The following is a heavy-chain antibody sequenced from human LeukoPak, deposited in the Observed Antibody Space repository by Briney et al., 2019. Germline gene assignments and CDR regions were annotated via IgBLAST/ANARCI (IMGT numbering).Heavy chain of an antibody. CDR2: IYYSGST. CDR1: GGSVSSGSYY. CDR3: AREGCSGGSCYPYLFDY. V-gene: IGHV4-61*01. Sequence: SETLSLTCTVSGGSVSSGSYYWSWIRQPPGKGLEWIGYIYYSGSTNYNPSLKSRVTISVDTSKNQFSLKLSSVTAADTAVYYCAREGCSGGSCYPYLFDYRGQGTLVTVSS. J-gene: IGHJ4*02. D-gene: IGHD2-15*01.